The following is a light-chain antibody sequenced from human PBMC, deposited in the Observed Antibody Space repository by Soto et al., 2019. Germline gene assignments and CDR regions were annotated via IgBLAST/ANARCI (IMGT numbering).Light chain of an antibody. CDR2: DAS. V-gene: IGKV1-5*01. CDR1: QSISTS. Sequence: DIQMTQSPSTLSASVGDRVTITCRASQSISTSLTWYQQKPGKAPKLLIYDASSLESGVPSRFSGSGSGTEFTLTISSLQPDDFATYYCQQYNSSPTFGQGTRLEIK. CDR3: QQYNSSPT. J-gene: IGKJ5*01.